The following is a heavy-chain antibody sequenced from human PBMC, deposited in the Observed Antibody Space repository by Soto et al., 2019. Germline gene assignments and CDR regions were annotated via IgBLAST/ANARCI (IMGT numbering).Heavy chain of an antibody. J-gene: IGHJ6*02. Sequence: GRSLRLSCAPSGFTFSSYSMNWVRQAPGKGLEWVSSTSSSSSYIYYEDSVKGRFTISRSNAKISLYMQMNSLRAEDNGVYYCARVRQSGDFWSGYWYGMDVWGQGTTVTVSS. CDR3: ARVRQSGDFWSGYWYGMDV. D-gene: IGHD3-3*01. V-gene: IGHV3-21*01. CDR1: GFTFSSYS. CDR2: TSSSSSYI.